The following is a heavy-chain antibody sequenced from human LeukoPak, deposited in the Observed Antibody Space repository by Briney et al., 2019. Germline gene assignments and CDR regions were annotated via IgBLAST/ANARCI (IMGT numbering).Heavy chain of an antibody. V-gene: IGHV4-34*01. J-gene: IGHJ5*02. D-gene: IGHD6-6*01. CDR1: GGSFSGYY. CDR3: ARGLYSSSLTLIWFDP. CDR2: INHSGST. Sequence: PSETLSLTCAVYGGSFSGYYWSWIRQPPGKGLEWIGEINHSGSTNYNPSLKSRATISVDTSKNQFSLKLSSVTAADTAVYYCARGLYSSSLTLIWFDPWGQGTLVTVSS.